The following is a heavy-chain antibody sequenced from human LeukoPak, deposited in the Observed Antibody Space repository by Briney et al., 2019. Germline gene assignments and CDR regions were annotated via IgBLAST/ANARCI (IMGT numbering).Heavy chain of an antibody. J-gene: IGHJ4*02. Sequence: GASLKISCKASGYTFTNYWIGWVRQMPGKGLEWMGFIYPADSDTRYSPPFQGQVTISADKSISTAYLQWSSLKASDSAMYYCARVLAGANYFDYWGQGTLVTVSS. CDR1: GYTFTNYW. CDR2: IYPADSDT. V-gene: IGHV5-51*01. CDR3: ARVLAGANYFDY.